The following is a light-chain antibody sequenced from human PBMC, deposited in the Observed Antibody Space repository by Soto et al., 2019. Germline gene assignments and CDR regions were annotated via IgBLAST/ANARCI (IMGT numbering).Light chain of an antibody. J-gene: IGKJ5*01. CDR2: GAS. CDR3: QQLNNYPPT. Sequence: IQLTQSPSSLSASVGDRVTITCRASQGISSYLAWYQQKPGKAPKLLIYGASILQSGVPSRFSGSGSGTDFTLTINSLQPEDFATYYCQQLNNYPPTFGQGTRLEIK. V-gene: IGKV1-9*01. CDR1: QGISSY.